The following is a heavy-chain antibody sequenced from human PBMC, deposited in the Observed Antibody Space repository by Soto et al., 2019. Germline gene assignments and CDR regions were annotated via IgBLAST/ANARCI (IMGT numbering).Heavy chain of an antibody. CDR2: IIPILNLV. CDR1: GDSFNDYA. V-gene: IGHV1-69*01. CDR3: ANATESTPGGRLEV. Sequence: VQLEQSETEVRKPGSSVKLSCKTSGDSFNDYAISWVRQAPGQGLEWMGGIIPILNLVRYAEKFQGRVSISATDSTGTAYLEVTRLRSEDTATYYCANATESTPGGRLEVWGLGNTVSVSS. J-gene: IGHJ6*02. D-gene: IGHD3-16*01.